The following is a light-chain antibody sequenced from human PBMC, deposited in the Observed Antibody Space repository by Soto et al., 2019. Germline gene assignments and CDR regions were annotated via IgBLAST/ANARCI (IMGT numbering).Light chain of an antibody. Sequence: DIQMTQSPSTLSASIGDRVTITCRASQSISNWLAWYQQKPGEAPKLLIHMASSLQSGVPSRFSGSGSGTEFTLTISSLQPHDFATYYCQQYNSYAYTFGQGTKLEIK. CDR3: QQYNSYAYT. CDR2: MAS. V-gene: IGKV1-5*03. J-gene: IGKJ2*01. CDR1: QSISNW.